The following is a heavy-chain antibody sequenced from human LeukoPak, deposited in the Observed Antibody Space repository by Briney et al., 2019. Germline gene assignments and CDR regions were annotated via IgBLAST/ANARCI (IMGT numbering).Heavy chain of an antibody. V-gene: IGHV3-30-3*01. J-gene: IGHJ4*02. CDR2: ISYDGSNK. Sequence: PGGSLGLSCAASGFTFSSYAMHWVRQAPGKGLGWVAVISYDGSNKYYADSVKGRFTISRDNSKNTLYLQMNTLRAEDTAVYYCARDLVGTTYYFDCWGQGTLVTASS. D-gene: IGHD1-26*01. CDR3: ARDLVGTTYYFDC. CDR1: GFTFSSYA.